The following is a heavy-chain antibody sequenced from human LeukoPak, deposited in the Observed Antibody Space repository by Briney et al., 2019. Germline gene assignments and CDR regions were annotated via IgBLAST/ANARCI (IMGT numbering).Heavy chain of an antibody. J-gene: IGHJ4*02. CDR2: IVDGGGST. CDR1: RFTFSDYA. CDR3: ARSSYAYVWGSPPSYFDS. V-gene: IGHV3-23*01. Sequence: QTGGSLRLSCAASRFTFSDYAMNWVRQAPGKGPEWVSGIVDGGGSTYYADSVEGRLTISRDNFQNTVYLQMDSLRADDTAVYYCARSSYAYVWGSPPSYFDSWGQGTLITVSS. D-gene: IGHD3-16*01.